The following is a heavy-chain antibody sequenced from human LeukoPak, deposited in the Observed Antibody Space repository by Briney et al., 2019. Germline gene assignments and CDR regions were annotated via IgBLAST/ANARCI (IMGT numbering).Heavy chain of an antibody. Sequence: PSETLSLTCSVFDGSISNYCWSWIRQPPGKGLEWIGYAYYSGSTTYNPSLESRVTISVDTSKNQFSLRLSSVTAADTAVYYCASRDSSVAGQYFDHWGQGTLVTVSS. CDR1: DGSISNYC. CDR3: ASRDSSVAGQYFDH. V-gene: IGHV4-59*12. J-gene: IGHJ4*02. CDR2: AYYSGST. D-gene: IGHD6-19*01.